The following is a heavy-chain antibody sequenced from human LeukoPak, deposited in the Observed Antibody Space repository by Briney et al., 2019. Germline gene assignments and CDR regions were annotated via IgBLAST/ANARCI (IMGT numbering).Heavy chain of an antibody. V-gene: IGHV1-2*02. CDR3: ARQYSSGLDYYFDY. CDR1: GYTFTGYY. Sequence: ASVKVSCKASGYTFTGYYMHLVRQAPGQGLEWMGWINPNSGGTNYAQKFQGRVTMTRDTSISTAYMELSRLRSDDTAVYYCARQYSSGLDYYFDYWGQGTLVTVSS. CDR2: INPNSGGT. J-gene: IGHJ4*02. D-gene: IGHD6-19*01.